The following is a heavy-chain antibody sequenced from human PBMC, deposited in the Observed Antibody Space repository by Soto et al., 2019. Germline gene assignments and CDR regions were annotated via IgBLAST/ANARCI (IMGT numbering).Heavy chain of an antibody. Sequence: PGGSLRLSCAASGFIFSDHYMSWIRQAPGKGLEWISYINGRSDTIYYSKSVQGRFTISRDSGKSSVYLQMNSLRAEDTAVYYCAREGALKPFSSWGQGALVTVSS. J-gene: IGHJ5*02. CDR3: AREGALKPFSS. V-gene: IGHV3-11*04. CDR2: INGRSDTI. CDR1: GFIFSDHY.